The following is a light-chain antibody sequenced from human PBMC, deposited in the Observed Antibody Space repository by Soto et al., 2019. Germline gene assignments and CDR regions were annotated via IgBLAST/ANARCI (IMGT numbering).Light chain of an antibody. CDR3: QQYGSSGT. V-gene: IGKV3-20*01. J-gene: IGKJ1*01. Sequence: ESLLTQSPGTLSLSPGERATLSRRASQSVSNNYLAWYQQKPGQAPRLLIYGASNRATGIPDRFSCSGSGTDFTLTISXLEPEDFAVYYCQQYGSSGTVGQGTKVDTK. CDR2: GAS. CDR1: QSVSNNY.